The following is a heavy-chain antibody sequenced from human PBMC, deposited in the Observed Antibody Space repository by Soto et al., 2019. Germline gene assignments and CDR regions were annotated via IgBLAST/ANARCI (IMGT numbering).Heavy chain of an antibody. D-gene: IGHD5-12*01. CDR1: GFIFSDYS. CDR2: SSGRGGST. Sequence: EVQLLESGGGLVLPGGSLRLSCAASGFIFSDYSMSWFRQAPGKGLEWVSGSSGRGGSTYYEDSVKGRFTISRDSSRNPLFLQMNSLRAEDTALYFCARSSGYTWDQYYFDYWGQGTLVPVSS. J-gene: IGHJ4*02. V-gene: IGHV3-23*01. CDR3: ARSSGYTWDQYYFDY.